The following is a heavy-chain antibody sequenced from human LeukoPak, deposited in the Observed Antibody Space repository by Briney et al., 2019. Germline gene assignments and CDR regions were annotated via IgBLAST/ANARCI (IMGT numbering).Heavy chain of an antibody. CDR2: ISDGGGTT. CDR1: GFTFSTYS. CDR3: AKVGTGDLFRALDY. D-gene: IGHD1-14*01. Sequence: GGSLRLSCAASGFTFSTYSMSWVRQAPGKGLEWVSAISDGGGTTYYADSVQGRFTISRDYSKNTLFLQMNSLRADDTAVYYCAKVGTGDLFRALDYWGQGTLVTVSS. V-gene: IGHV3-23*01. J-gene: IGHJ4*02.